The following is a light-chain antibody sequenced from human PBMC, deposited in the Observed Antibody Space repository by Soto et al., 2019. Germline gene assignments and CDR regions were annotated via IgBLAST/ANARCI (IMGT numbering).Light chain of an antibody. CDR3: CSYAGSYTL. J-gene: IGLJ3*02. Sequence: QSALTQPRSVSGSPGQSVTISCTGTSTDVGGYNYVSWYQQHPDNAPKLIIYDVGERPSGVSDRFSGSKSGNTASLTISGLQAEDEADYSCCSYAGSYTLFGGGTKLTVL. V-gene: IGLV2-11*01. CDR2: DVG. CDR1: STDVGGYNY.